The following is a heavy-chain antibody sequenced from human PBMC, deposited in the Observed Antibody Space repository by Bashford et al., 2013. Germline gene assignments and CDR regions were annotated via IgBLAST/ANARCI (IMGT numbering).Heavy chain of an antibody. CDR2: LSSSGTYT. V-gene: IGHV3-21*01. Sequence: GSLRLSCAASGFSFSDYRMSWVRQAPGRGLEWVSTLSSSGTYTYYSDSVKGRFTISRDNARNTLYLQMNSLRAEDTAVYFCASDIEMAFAYKTDHWGQGTLVTVSS. J-gene: IGHJ1*01. CDR3: ASDIEMAFAYKTDH. CDR1: GFSFSDYR. D-gene: IGHD2/OR15-2a*01.